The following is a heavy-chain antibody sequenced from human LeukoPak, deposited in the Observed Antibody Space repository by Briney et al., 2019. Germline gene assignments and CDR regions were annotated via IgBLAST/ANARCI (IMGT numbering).Heavy chain of an antibody. J-gene: IGHJ4*02. CDR3: ARGAIGILDY. V-gene: IGHV3-30*04. CDR2: ISYDGNTK. CDR1: GFTFTTFS. Sequence: GGSLRLPCAASGFTFTTFSFHWVRQTPGKGLEWVAFISYDGNTKYYADAVKGRFTISRDNSKNTLYLQMNSLRSEDTAIYYCARGAIGILDYWGQGTLVSVSS.